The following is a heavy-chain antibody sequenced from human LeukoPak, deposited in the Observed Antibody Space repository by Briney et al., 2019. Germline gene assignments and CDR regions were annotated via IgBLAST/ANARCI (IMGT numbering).Heavy chain of an antibody. CDR3: ARAVSDWPPYIDY. D-gene: IGHD3-9*01. V-gene: IGHV1-18*01. CDR1: GYTFTSFY. Sequence: ASVKVSCKASGYTFTSFYFTWVRQAPGQGLEWLGWISAYNGKTDYAQKVQGRVTMTTETSTSTASMELRSLTYDDTAVYWCARAVSDWPPYIDYWGQGTLVTVSS. J-gene: IGHJ4*02. CDR2: ISAYNGKT.